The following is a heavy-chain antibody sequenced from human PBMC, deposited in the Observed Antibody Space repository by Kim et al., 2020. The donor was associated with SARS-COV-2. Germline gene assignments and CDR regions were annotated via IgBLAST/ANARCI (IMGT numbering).Heavy chain of an antibody. CDR1: GGSISSSSYY. D-gene: IGHD3-9*01. CDR3: ARHYDILTGLYYFDY. J-gene: IGHJ4*02. V-gene: IGHV4-39*01. CDR2: IYYSGST. Sequence: SETLSLTCTVSGGSISSSSYYWGWIRQPPGKGLEWIGSIYYSGSTYYNPSLKSRVTISVDTSKNQFSLKLSSVTAADTAVYYCARHYDILTGLYYFDYWGQGTLVTVSS.